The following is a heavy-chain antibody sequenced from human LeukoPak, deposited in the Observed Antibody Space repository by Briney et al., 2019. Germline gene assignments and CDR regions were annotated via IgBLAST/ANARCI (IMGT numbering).Heavy chain of an antibody. J-gene: IGHJ6*03. D-gene: IGHD1-1*01. CDR1: GYTFTSYD. V-gene: IGHV1-8*01. CDR3: ARGGTGWNYDYYYYMDV. Sequence: GASVKVSCKASGYTFTSYDINWVRQATGQGLEWMGWMNPNSGNTGYAQKFQGRVTITRNTSISTAYMELSSLRSEDTAVYYCARGGTGWNYDYYYYMDVWGKGTTVTVSS. CDR2: MNPNSGNT.